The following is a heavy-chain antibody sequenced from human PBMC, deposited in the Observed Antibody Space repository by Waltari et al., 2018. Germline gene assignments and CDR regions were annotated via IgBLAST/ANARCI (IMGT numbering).Heavy chain of an antibody. J-gene: IGHJ4*02. CDR3: AKDLPTNIVGATASFDY. Sequence: PGGSLRLSCAASGFTFSSYGMHWVRQAPGKGLEWVAFIRYDGSNKYYADSVKGRFTISRDNSKNTLYLQMNSLRAEDTAVYYCAKDLPTNIVGATASFDYWGQGTLVTVSS. D-gene: IGHD1-26*01. V-gene: IGHV3-30*02. CDR2: IRYDGSNK. CDR1: GFTFSSYG.